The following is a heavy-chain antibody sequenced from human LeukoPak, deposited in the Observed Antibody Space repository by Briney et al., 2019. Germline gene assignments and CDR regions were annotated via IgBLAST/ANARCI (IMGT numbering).Heavy chain of an antibody. D-gene: IGHD1-1*01. CDR2: ISAYNGNT. Sequence: GASVKVSCKASGYTFTSYGISWVRQAPGQGLEGMGWISAYNGNTNYAQKLQGRVTMTTDTSTSTAYMELRSLRSDDTAVYYCAKDRGPLAVGTYGMDVWGQGTTVTVSS. CDR1: GYTFTSYG. CDR3: AKDRGPLAVGTYGMDV. J-gene: IGHJ6*02. V-gene: IGHV1-18*01.